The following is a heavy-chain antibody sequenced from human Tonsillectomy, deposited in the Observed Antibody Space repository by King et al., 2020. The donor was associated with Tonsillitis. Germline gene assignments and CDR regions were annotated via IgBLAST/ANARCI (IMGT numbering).Heavy chain of an antibody. V-gene: IGHV3-7*03. D-gene: IGHD3-16*01. Sequence: DVQLVESGGGLVQPGGSLRLSWTVSGFTFKSYWMSWVRQAPGRGLEWVASIRQDGSEKYYVDSVKGRFTISRDNAKSSLYLQMNGLRADDTAVYYCARELRVSYWGQGSLVTVSS. CDR2: IRQDGSEK. CDR3: ARELRVSY. J-gene: IGHJ4*02. CDR1: GFTFKSYW.